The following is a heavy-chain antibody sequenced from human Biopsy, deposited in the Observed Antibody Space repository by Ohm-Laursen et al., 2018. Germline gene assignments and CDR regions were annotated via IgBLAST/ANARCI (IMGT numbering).Heavy chain of an antibody. CDR2: INPHSGTT. CDR3: AKGQDLRGGAEYFQH. V-gene: IGHV1-2*02. D-gene: IGHD2-15*01. CDR1: GYTSTGQY. J-gene: IGHJ1*01. Sequence: SSVKVSCKASGYTSTGQYSHWVRQVPGQGLEWMGWINPHSGTTKFAQDFQGRVTMTRDTSITTAYMELRRLRSDDTAVYYCAKGQDLRGGAEYFQHWGQGALVTVSS.